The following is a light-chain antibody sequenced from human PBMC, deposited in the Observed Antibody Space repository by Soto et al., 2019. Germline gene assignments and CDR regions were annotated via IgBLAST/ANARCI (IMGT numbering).Light chain of an antibody. CDR1: SYNIGAGYD. CDR3: QSYDSSLSGSV. CDR2: GNS. Sequence: QSVLTQPPSVSGAPGQWVTISCTGSSYNIGAGYDVHWYQQLPGTAPKLLIYGNSNRPSGVPDRFSGSKSGTSASLAITGLQAEDEADYYCQSYDSSLSGSVFGGGTKLTVL. V-gene: IGLV1-40*01. J-gene: IGLJ3*02.